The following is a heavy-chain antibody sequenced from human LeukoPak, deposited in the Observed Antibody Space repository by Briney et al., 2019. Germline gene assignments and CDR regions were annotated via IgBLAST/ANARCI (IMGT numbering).Heavy chain of an antibody. CDR3: AKSAQYSSAWFTGSFGY. Sequence: ASVTVSCKASGYTFSAYYMHWVRQAPGQGLQWVGWINPNSGDTHYAQMFQGRVTMTRDTSINTAYMELRRVRSDDTAVYYCAKSAQYSSAWFTGSFGYWGQGTLVTVSS. V-gene: IGHV1-2*02. D-gene: IGHD6-13*01. CDR1: GYTFSAYY. J-gene: IGHJ4*02. CDR2: INPNSGDT.